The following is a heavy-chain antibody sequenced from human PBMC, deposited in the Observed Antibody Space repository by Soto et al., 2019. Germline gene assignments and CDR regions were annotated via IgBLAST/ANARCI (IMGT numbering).Heavy chain of an antibody. J-gene: IGHJ4*02. CDR2: ISYDESNK. CDR1: GFTFSSYG. CDR3: AKAKAATYGDYDY. D-gene: IGHD4-17*01. V-gene: IGHV3-30*18. Sequence: QVQLVESGGGGVQPGRSLRLSCAASGFTFSSYGMHWVRQASGKGLEWVAVISYDESNKYYADSVKGRFTISRDNSKNTLYLQMNSLRAEDTAVYYCAKAKAATYGDYDYWGQGTLVTVSS.